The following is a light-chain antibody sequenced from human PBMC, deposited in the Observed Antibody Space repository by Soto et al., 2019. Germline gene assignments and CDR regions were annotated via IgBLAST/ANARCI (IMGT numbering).Light chain of an antibody. J-gene: IGLJ3*02. CDR1: STDVGNYNY. V-gene: IGLV2-8*01. CDR3: SSYAGSNNWV. Sequence: QSALTQPPSASGSPGQSLTISCTGTSTDVGNYNYVSWYQQHPGKAPKLMISDVNRRPSGVPDRFSGSKSGNTASLTVSGLQAEDEVDYYCSSYAGSNNWVFGGGTKVTVL. CDR2: DVN.